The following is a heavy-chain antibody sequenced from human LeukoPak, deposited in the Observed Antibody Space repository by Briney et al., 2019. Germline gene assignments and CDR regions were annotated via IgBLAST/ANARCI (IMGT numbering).Heavy chain of an antibody. CDR3: ARDRGYCSSTSCYPNWFDP. J-gene: IGHJ5*02. CDR2: ICYSGST. Sequence: SETLSLTCTVSGGSISSYYWSWIRQPPGKGLEWIGYICYSGSTNYNPSLKSRVTISVDTSKNQFSLKLSSVTAADTAVYYCARDRGYCSSTSCYPNWFDPWGQGILVTVSS. CDR1: GGSISSYY. D-gene: IGHD2-2*01. V-gene: IGHV4-59*01.